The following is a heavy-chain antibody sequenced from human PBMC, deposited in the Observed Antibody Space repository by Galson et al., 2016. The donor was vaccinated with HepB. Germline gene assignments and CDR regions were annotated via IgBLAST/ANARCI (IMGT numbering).Heavy chain of an antibody. V-gene: IGHV1-18*01. Sequence: SVKVSCKASGYTFTNYSISWVRQAPGQGLEWMGWISAYNGNTNYAQNLQGRVTMTTDTSTSTAYMELRSLRSDDTAVYFCARGVRRAFYYDSSGDLVYFDYWGQGTLVTVSS. J-gene: IGHJ4*02. CDR1: GYTFTNYS. CDR2: ISAYNGNT. D-gene: IGHD3-22*01. CDR3: ARGVRRAFYYDSSGDLVYFDY.